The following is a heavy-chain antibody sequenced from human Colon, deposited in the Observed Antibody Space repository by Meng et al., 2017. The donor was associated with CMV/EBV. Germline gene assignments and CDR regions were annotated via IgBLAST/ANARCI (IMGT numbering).Heavy chain of an antibody. CDR2: ISSSSSYI. V-gene: IGHV3-21*01. Sequence: GGSLRLSCAASGFTFSSYSMNWVRQAPGKGLEWVSSISSSSSYIYYADSVKGRFTISRDNAKNSLYLQMNSLRAEDTAVYYCARDLGGAAAGHYFDYWGQGTLVTVSS. CDR1: GFTFSSYS. D-gene: IGHD6-13*01. CDR3: ARDLGGAAAGHYFDY. J-gene: IGHJ4*02.